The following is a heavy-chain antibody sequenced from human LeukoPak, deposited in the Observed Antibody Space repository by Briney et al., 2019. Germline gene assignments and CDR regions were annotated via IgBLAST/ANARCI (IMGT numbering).Heavy chain of an antibody. CDR3: ARTYGSSGLGYFDL. D-gene: IGHD6-13*01. Sequence: ASETLSLTCTVSGGSISSYYWSWIRQPPGKGLEWIGYIYYSGSTNYSPSLKSRLTISIDTSKNQFSLKLSSVTAADTAVYYCARTYGSSGLGYFDLWGRGTLVTVSS. J-gene: IGHJ2*01. CDR1: GGSISSYY. CDR2: IYYSGST. V-gene: IGHV4-59*01.